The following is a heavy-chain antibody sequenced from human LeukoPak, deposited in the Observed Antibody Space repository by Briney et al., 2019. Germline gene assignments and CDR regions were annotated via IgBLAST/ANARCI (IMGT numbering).Heavy chain of an antibody. D-gene: IGHD3-10*01. CDR3: ARGSPSITMVRGVKSVFDP. V-gene: IGHV1-69*06. J-gene: IGHJ5*02. Sequence: GASVKVSCKASGGTFSRYAISWVRQAPGQGLEWLGGIIPIFGTANYAQKFHGRVTITADKSTSTAYMELSSLRSEDTAVYYCARGSPSITMVRGVKSVFDPWGQGTLVTVSS. CDR2: IIPIFGTA. CDR1: GGTFSRYA.